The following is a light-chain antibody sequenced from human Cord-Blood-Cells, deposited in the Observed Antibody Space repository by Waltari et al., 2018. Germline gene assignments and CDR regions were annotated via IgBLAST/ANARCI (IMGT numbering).Light chain of an antibody. Sequence: EIVLTQSPGTLSLSPGERATLSCRASQSVSSSHLAWYQQKPGQAPRLLSYGASSRATGIPDRFSGSGSGTDCTLTISRREPEDFAVYYCQQYGSSPPVPFGQGTRLEIK. J-gene: IGKJ5*01. V-gene: IGKV3-20*01. CDR1: QSVSSSH. CDR3: QQYGSSPPVP. CDR2: GAS.